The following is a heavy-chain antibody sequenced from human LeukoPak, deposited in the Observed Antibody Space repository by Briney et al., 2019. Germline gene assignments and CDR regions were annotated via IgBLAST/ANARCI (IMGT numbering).Heavy chain of an antibody. CDR1: GGSFSGYY. Sequence: SETLSLTCDVYGGSFSGYYWSFIRQTPGKGLEWIREISHSGSTNYHRSLKSRLTISVDTSKNQFSLKLNSVTAADTAVYYCASFRWGIGFEYWGQGTLVTVSS. V-gene: IGHV4-34*01. J-gene: IGHJ4*02. CDR3: ASFRWGIGFEY. CDR2: ISHSGST. D-gene: IGHD3-16*01.